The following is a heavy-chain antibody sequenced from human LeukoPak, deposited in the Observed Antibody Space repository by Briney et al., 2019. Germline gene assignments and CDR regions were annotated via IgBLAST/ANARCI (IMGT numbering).Heavy chain of an antibody. CDR3: ARAPVVPAARNPWDWFDP. CDR2: INHSGST. Sequence: SETLSPTCAVYGGSFSGYYWSWIRQPPGKGLEWIGEINHSGSTNYNPSLKSRVTISVDTSKNQFSLKLSSVTAADTAVYYCARAPVVPAARNPWDWFDPWGQGTLVTVSS. D-gene: IGHD2-2*01. CDR1: GGSFSGYY. V-gene: IGHV4-34*01. J-gene: IGHJ5*02.